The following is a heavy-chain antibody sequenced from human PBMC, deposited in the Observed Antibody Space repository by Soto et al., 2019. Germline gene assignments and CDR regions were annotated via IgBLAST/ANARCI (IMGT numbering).Heavy chain of an antibody. CDR3: ANEAFDCDFVPRFVR. CDR1: GFTSGREA. CDR2: ISGVGGST. V-gene: IGHV3-23*01. J-gene: IGHJ4*02. Sequence: GGSLTLSCAASGFTSGREAMSWVRQAQGKGLEWVSAISGVGGSTYYADSVKGRFSISRDNPRNTLYLQMNSLRAEDTAVYYCANEAFDCDFVPRFVRWGPRPL. D-gene: IGHD2-21*01.